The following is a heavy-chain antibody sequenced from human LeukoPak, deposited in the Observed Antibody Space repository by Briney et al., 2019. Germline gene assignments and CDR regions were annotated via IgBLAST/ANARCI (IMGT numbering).Heavy chain of an antibody. D-gene: IGHD2-21*02. CDR2: ISWNSGSI. CDR1: GFTFDDYA. CDR3: AKGRGGDRYSNLDY. Sequence: GRSLRLSCAASGFTFDDYAMHWVRQAPGKGLEWVSGISWNSGSIGYADSVKGRFTISRDNAKNFLFLQMNSLRAEDTALYYCAKGRGGDRYSNLDYWGQGTLVTVSS. V-gene: IGHV3-9*01. J-gene: IGHJ4*02.